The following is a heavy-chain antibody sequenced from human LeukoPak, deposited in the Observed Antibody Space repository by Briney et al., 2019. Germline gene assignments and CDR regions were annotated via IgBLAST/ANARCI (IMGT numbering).Heavy chain of an antibody. D-gene: IGHD6-19*01. Sequence: GGSLRLSCVASGFTFSSYGMHWVRQAPGKGLEWVAVIWYDGSNKYYADSVKGRFTISRDNSKNTLYLQMNSLRAEDTAVYYCARVDGYSSGWFDPWGQGTLVTVSS. CDR2: IWYDGSNK. V-gene: IGHV3-33*08. CDR3: ARVDGYSSGWFDP. CDR1: GFTFSSYG. J-gene: IGHJ5*02.